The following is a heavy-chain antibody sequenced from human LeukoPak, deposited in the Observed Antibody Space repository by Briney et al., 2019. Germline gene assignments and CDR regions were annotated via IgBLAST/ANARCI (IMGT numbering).Heavy chain of an antibody. CDR1: GGSSSTYY. J-gene: IGHJ5*02. CDR2: IYYSGST. Sequence: PSETLSLTCSVSGGSSSTYYWSWIRQPPGKGLEWIGSIYYSGSTYYNPSLKSRVTISVDTSKNQFSLKLSSVTAADTAVYYCARDLAAAGTIDPWGQGTLVTVSS. D-gene: IGHD6-13*01. CDR3: ARDLAAAGTIDP. V-gene: IGHV4-59*12.